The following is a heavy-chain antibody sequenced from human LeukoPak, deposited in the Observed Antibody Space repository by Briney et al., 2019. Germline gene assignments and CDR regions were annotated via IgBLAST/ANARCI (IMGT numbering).Heavy chain of an antibody. D-gene: IGHD2-15*01. V-gene: IGHV3-48*02. CDR3: ARASGGAFDY. CDR1: GFTFSIYS. Sequence: GGSLRLSCAASGFTFSIYSMNWVRQAPGKGLEWVSFISSSSSTIFYADSVKGRFTISRDSGKTSLYLQMNSLRDEDTAVYYCARASGGAFDYWGQGTLVTVSS. CDR2: ISSSSSTI. J-gene: IGHJ4*02.